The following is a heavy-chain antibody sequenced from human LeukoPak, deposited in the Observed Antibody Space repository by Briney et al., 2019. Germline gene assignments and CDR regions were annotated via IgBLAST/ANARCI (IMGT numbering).Heavy chain of an antibody. CDR3: ARLNSGYDFGDAFDI. D-gene: IGHD5-12*01. CDR1: GGSISSYY. V-gene: IGHV4-4*07. Sequence: PSETLSLTCTVPGGSISSYYWSWIWQPAGKGLEWIGRIYTSGSTNYNPSLKSRVTMSVDTSKNQFSQKLSSATAADTAVYYCARLNSGYDFGDAFDIWGQGTMVTVSS. J-gene: IGHJ3*02. CDR2: IYTSGST.